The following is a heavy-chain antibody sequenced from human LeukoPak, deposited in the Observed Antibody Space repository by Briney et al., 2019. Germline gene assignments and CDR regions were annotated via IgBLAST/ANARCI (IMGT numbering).Heavy chain of an antibody. D-gene: IGHD3-16*01. V-gene: IGHV5-10-1*01. CDR2: IDPSDSYT. CDR1: GYMFTSYW. Sequence: VESLKIYCKTSGYMFTSYWISWVRQMPGKGLEWMGRIDPSDSYTNYSPSFQGHVTISVDKSISTAYLQWSSLKASDTAVYYCARYASYGTNWFDPWGHGALFTVSS. J-gene: IGHJ5*02. CDR3: ARYASYGTNWFDP.